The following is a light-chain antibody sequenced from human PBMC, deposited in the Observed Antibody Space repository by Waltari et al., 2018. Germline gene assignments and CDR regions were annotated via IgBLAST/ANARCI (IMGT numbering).Light chain of an antibody. Sequence: SDVLTQPPSVSVAPGKTARITCGGNNIGSKSVNWYQQKPGQAPVLVIYYDSDRPSGIPERFSGSNSGNTATLTISRVEAGDEADYYCQVWDSSSDHNVFGSGTKVTVL. CDR1: NIGSKS. V-gene: IGLV3-21*04. CDR2: YDS. J-gene: IGLJ6*01. CDR3: QVWDSSSDHNV.